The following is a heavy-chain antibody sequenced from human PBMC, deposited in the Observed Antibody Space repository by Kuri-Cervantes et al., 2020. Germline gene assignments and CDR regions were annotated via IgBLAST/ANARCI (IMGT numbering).Heavy chain of an antibody. CDR3: ARPLAHHGSSSYMDV. Sequence: GGSLRLSCAASGFTFDDYGMSWVRQAPGKGLEWVSGINWNGGSTGYADSVKGRFTISRDNAKNSLYLQMNSLRAEDTAVYYCARPLAHHGSSSYMDVWGKGTTVTVSS. V-gene: IGHV3-20*04. J-gene: IGHJ6*03. CDR1: GFTFDDYG. D-gene: IGHD6-13*01. CDR2: INWNGGST.